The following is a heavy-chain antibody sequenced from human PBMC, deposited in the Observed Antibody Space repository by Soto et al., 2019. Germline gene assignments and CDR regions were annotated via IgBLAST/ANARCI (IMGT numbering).Heavy chain of an antibody. V-gene: IGHV1-3*01. CDR1: GYTFTSYA. D-gene: IGHD3-22*01. Sequence: EASVNVSCKASGYTFTSYAMHWVRQAPGQRLEWMGWINAGNGNTKYSQKFQGRVTITRDTSASTAYMELSSLRSEDTAVYYCARDPTIVVVNTPYGMDVWGQGTTVTVSS. CDR2: INAGNGNT. CDR3: ARDPTIVVVNTPYGMDV. J-gene: IGHJ6*02.